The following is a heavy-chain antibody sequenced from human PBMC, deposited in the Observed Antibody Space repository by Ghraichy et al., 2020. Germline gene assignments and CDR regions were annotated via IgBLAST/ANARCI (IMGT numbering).Heavy chain of an antibody. CDR2: VSDNGSNS. CDR3: AKDLRGTPYYFDS. D-gene: IGHD1-1*01. CDR1: GFTFSTYA. J-gene: IGHJ4*02. Sequence: GGSLRLSCAASGFTFSTYAMNWVRQAQGRGPEWVSGVSDNGSNSYYTDSVKGRFTITRDKFRSTLYLQMNSLRVEDTAIYYCAKDLRGTPYYFDSWGQGTLVTVSS. V-gene: IGHV3-23*01.